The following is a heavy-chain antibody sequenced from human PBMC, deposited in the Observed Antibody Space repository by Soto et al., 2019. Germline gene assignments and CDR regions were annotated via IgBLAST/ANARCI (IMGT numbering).Heavy chain of an antibody. CDR2: IFHTGTT. V-gene: IGHV4-4*02. CDR3: ATFFDY. J-gene: IGHJ4*02. Sequence: SETLSLTCTVSGGSLIRTNWWTWVRQPPGKGLEWIGEIFHTGTTSYTPSLKSRVTISIDKSKNQFSLRLNSVTAADTAVYYCATFFDYWGQGILVTVS. CDR1: GGSLIRTNW.